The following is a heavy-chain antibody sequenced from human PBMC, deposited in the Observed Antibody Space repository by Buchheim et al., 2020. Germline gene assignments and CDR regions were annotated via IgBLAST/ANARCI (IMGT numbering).Heavy chain of an antibody. J-gene: IGHJ6*02. CDR2: ISSSSSTI. Sequence: EVQLVESGGGLVQPGGSLRLSCAASGFTLSTYSMNWVRQAPGKGLEWVSYISSSSSTIYYADSVKGRFTISRDNAKNSLYLQMNSLRDEDTTVYYCARGSGFSGWSGGPMDVWGQGTT. D-gene: IGHD6-19*01. CDR1: GFTLSTYS. CDR3: ARGSGFSGWSGGPMDV. V-gene: IGHV3-48*02.